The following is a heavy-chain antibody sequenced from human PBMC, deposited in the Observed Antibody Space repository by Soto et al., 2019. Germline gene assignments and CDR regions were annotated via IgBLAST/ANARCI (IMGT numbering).Heavy chain of an antibody. V-gene: IGHV1-46*01. CDR2: INPSGGST. Sequence: ASVKVSCKASGYTFTSYYMHWVRQAPGQGLEWMGIINPSGGSTSYAQKFQGRVTMTRDTSTSTVYMELSSLRSEDTAVYYCARDQRRGSYYYYGMDVWGQGTTVTVSS. D-gene: IGHD3-10*01. J-gene: IGHJ6*02. CDR1: GYTFTSYY. CDR3: ARDQRRGSYYYYGMDV.